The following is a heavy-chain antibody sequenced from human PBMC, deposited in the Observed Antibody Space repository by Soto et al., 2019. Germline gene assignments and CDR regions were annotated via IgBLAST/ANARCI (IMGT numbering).Heavy chain of an antibody. CDR2: IYYSGGT. Sequence: QMQLQESGPGLVKPSETLSLICTVSGGSIRAYYWSWIRQPPGEGLEWLGEIYYSGGTNYNPSLRCRVTISVDMFKNQFSLRLTSLSASDTAVYYCSRRQQCGLPAGPGFYSYVDVWGKGTTVTVSS. CDR3: SRRQQCGLPAGPGFYSYVDV. CDR1: GGSIRAYY. J-gene: IGHJ6*03. V-gene: IGHV4-59*08. D-gene: IGHD2-2*01.